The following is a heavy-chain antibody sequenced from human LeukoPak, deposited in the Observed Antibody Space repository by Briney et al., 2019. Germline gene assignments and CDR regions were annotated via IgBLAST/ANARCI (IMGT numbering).Heavy chain of an antibody. CDR3: AKLGYYY. V-gene: IGHV3-9*01. D-gene: IGHD2-15*01. Sequence: GGSLRLSCAASGFTFDDYAMHWVRQAPGKGLEWVSGISWNSGSIGYADSVKGRFTISRDNSKNTLYLQMNSLRAEDTAVYYCAKLGYYYWGQGTLVTVSS. CDR1: GFTFDDYA. CDR2: ISWNSGSI. J-gene: IGHJ4*02.